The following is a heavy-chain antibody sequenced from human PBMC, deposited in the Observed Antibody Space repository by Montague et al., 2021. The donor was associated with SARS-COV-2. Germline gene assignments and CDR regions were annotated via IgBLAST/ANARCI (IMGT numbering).Heavy chain of an antibody. V-gene: IGHV4-34*01. D-gene: IGHD3-3*01. Sequence: SETLSLTCAVYGGSFSVYYWSWLRQSPRKGLEWIGSIYYSGSTYYNPSLKSRVTISVDTSKNQFSLKLSSVTAADTAVYYCARHGLAGITIFGVVTPRGGFDIWGQGTMVTVSS. CDR3: ARHGLAGITIFGVVTPRGGFDI. CDR2: IYYSGST. CDR1: GGSFSVYY. J-gene: IGHJ3*02.